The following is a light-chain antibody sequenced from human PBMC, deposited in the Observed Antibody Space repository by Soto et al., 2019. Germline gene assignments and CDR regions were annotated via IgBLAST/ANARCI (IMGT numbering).Light chain of an antibody. J-gene: IGKJ1*01. Sequence: DIQMTQSPSSLSPSVGDRVTITCRASRSISGWLAWYQQKPGKARKLLIYDVSSLESGVPSRFSGSGSGTEFTLAISSLQPDDFATYYCQQYNSYPWTFGQGTKVDIK. CDR3: QQYNSYPWT. CDR2: DVS. CDR1: RSISGW. V-gene: IGKV1-5*01.